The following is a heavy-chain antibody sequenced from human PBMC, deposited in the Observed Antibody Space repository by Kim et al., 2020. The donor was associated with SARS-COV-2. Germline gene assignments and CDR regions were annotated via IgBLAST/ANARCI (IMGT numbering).Heavy chain of an antibody. CDR2: IYHSGST. Sequence: SETLSLTCTVSGYSISSGYYWGWIRQPPGKGLEWIGSIYHSGSTYYNPSLKSRVTISVDTSKNQFSLKLSSVTAADTAVYYCARVGQWLVLGYFDYWGQG. V-gene: IGHV4-38-2*02. J-gene: IGHJ4*02. D-gene: IGHD6-19*01. CDR3: ARVGQWLVLGYFDY. CDR1: GYSISSGYY.